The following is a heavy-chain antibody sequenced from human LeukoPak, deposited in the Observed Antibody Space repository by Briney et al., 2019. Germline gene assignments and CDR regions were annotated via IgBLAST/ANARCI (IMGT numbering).Heavy chain of an antibody. CDR1: GYTFTSYA. V-gene: IGHV1-3*01. Sequence: GASVKVSCKASGYTFTSYAMHWVRQAPGQRLEWMGWINAGNGNTKYSQKFQGRVTITRDTSASTAYMELSSLRSEDTAVYYRASSYCSGGSCYSNWFDPWGQGTLVTVSS. D-gene: IGHD2-15*01. CDR2: INAGNGNT. CDR3: ASSYCSGGSCYSNWFDP. J-gene: IGHJ5*02.